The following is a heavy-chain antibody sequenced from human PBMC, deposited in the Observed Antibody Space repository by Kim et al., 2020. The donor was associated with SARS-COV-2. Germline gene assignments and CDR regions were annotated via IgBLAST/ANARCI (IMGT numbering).Heavy chain of an antibody. Sequence: ASVKVSCKASGYTFTGYYMHWVRQAPGQGLEWMGWINPNSGGTNYAQKFQGWVTMTRDTSISTAYMELSRLRSDDTAVYYCARAAGYCSSTSCKGGYGMDVWGQGTTVTVSS. V-gene: IGHV1-2*04. J-gene: IGHJ6*02. D-gene: IGHD2-2*01. CDR1: GYTFTGYY. CDR2: INPNSGGT. CDR3: ARAAGYCSSTSCKGGYGMDV.